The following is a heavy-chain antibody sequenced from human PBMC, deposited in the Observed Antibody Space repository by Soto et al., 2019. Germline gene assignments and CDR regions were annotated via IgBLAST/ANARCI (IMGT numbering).Heavy chain of an antibody. CDR2: ISYDGSNK. J-gene: IGHJ6*02. CDR3: ARDTTRGVVVVVAAYYYYYGMDV. V-gene: IGHV3-30-3*01. Sequence: GGSLRLSCAASGFTFSSYAMHWVRQAPGKXLEWVAVISYDGSNKYYADSVKGRFTISRDNSKNTLYLQMNSLRAEDTAVYYCARDTTRGVVVVVAAYYYYYGMDVWGQGTTVTVSS. CDR1: GFTFSSYA. D-gene: IGHD2-15*01.